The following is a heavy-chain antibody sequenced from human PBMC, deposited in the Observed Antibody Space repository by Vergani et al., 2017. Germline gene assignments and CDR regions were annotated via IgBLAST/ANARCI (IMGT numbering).Heavy chain of an antibody. Sequence: VQLVESGGGVVQPGGSLRLSCAASGFTFSSYAMSWVRQAPGKGLEWVSAISGSGGSTYYADSVKGRFTISRDNSKNTLYLQMNSLRAEDTAVYYCAKDIVVVPAATLGFDYWGQGTLVTVSS. D-gene: IGHD2-2*01. CDR3: AKDIVVVPAATLGFDY. CDR2: ISGSGGST. V-gene: IGHV3-23*04. J-gene: IGHJ4*02. CDR1: GFTFSSYA.